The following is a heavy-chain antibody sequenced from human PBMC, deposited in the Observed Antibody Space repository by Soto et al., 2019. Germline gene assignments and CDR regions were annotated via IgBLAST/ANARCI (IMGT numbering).Heavy chain of an antibody. J-gene: IGHJ4*02. CDR1: GGSISSGDYY. CDR2: IYYSGST. Sequence: SETLSLTCTVSGGSISSGDYYWSWIRQPPGKGLEWIGYIYYSGSTYYNPSLKSRVTISVDTSKNQFSLKLSSVTAADTAVYYCARDFRAERWLQLDYWGQGTLVTVSS. V-gene: IGHV4-30-4*01. D-gene: IGHD5-12*01. CDR3: ARDFRAERWLQLDY.